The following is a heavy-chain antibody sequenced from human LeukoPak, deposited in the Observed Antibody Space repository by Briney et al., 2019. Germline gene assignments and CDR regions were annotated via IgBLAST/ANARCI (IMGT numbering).Heavy chain of an antibody. CDR1: GGTFSSYA. Sequence: XVKVSCKASGGTFSSYAMSWVRQAPGQGLEWMGGIIPIFGTANYAQKFQGRVTITADESTRTEYRELSSLRSEDTAVYYCARADHGSGYYYYMDVWGKGTTVTVSS. D-gene: IGHD3-10*01. V-gene: IGHV1-69*13. J-gene: IGHJ6*03. CDR2: IIPIFGTA. CDR3: ARADHGSGYYYYMDV.